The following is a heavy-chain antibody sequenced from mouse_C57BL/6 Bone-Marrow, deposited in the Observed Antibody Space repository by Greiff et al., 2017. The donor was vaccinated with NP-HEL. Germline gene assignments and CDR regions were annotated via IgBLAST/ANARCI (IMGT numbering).Heavy chain of an antibody. D-gene: IGHD2-5*01. CDR1: GFNIKDDY. J-gene: IGHJ1*03. Sequence: EVKLEESGAELVRLGASVKLSCTASGFNIKDDYMHWVKQRPEQGLEWIGWIDPENGDTEYASKFQGKATITADTSSNTAYLQLSSLTSEDTAVYYCTGSNYVYWYFDVWGTGTTVTVSS. CDR2: IDPENGDT. V-gene: IGHV14-4*01. CDR3: TGSNYVYWYFDV.